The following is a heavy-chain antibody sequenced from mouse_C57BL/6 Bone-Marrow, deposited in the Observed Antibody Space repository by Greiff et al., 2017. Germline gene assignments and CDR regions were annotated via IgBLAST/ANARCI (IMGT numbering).Heavy chain of an antibody. CDR2: IHPNSGST. V-gene: IGHV1-64*01. Sequence: QVQLQQPGAELVKPGASVKLSCKASGYTFTSYWMHWVKQRPGQGLEWIGMIHPNSGSTNYNEKFKSKATLTVDKSSSTAYMQLSSLTSEDSAVYYCARDDYGSSYGYFDYWGQGTTLTVSS. D-gene: IGHD1-1*01. J-gene: IGHJ2*01. CDR3: ARDDYGSSYGYFDY. CDR1: GYTFTSYW.